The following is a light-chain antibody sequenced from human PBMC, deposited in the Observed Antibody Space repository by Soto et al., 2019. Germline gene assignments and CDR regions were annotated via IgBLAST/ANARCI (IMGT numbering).Light chain of an antibody. CDR1: QSLSSSQ. J-gene: IGKJ1*01. CDR2: DAS. CDR3: QQYGSSPRT. Sequence: EIVLTQSPGTLSLSPGERATLSCRASQSLSSSQLAWYQQKHGQAPRLIIHDASSRETGISDRFTGSGAGTECTLTITTLEPEDFAVDYCQQYGSSPRTFGLGTKVDIK. V-gene: IGKV3-20*01.